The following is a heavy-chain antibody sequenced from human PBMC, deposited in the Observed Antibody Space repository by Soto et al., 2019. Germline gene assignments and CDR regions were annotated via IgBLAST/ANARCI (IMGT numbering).Heavy chain of an antibody. Sequence: PSQTLSLTCAISGDSVSSNSAAWNWIRQSPSRGLEWLGRTYYRSKWYNDYAVSVKSRITINPDTSKNQFSLQPNSVTPEDTAVYYCARDLTAVAGTTLYFDYWGQGTLVTVS. D-gene: IGHD6-19*01. CDR2: TYYRSKWYN. CDR3: ARDLTAVAGTTLYFDY. J-gene: IGHJ4*02. V-gene: IGHV6-1*01. CDR1: GDSVSSNSAA.